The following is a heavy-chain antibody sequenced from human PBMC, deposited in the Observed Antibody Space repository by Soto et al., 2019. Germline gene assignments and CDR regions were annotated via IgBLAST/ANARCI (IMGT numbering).Heavy chain of an antibody. CDR3: ARGDVVVAATVDY. V-gene: IGHV3-7*04. Sequence: EVQLVESGGGLVQPGGSLRLSCAASGFTFSSYWMSWVRQAPGKGLEWVANIKQDGSEKYYVDSVKGRFTISRDNAKNSLYLQMNSLRAEDTAVYYCARGDVVVAATVDYWGQGTLVTVSS. CDR1: GFTFSSYW. CDR2: IKQDGSEK. D-gene: IGHD2-15*01. J-gene: IGHJ4*02.